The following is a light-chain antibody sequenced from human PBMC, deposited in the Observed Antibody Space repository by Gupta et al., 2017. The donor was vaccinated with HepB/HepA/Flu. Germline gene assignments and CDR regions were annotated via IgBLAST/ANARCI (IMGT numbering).Light chain of an antibody. CDR1: QSVGSQ. J-gene: IGKJ5*01. CDR2: DAS. V-gene: IGKV3-11*01. CDR3: QQRSAWLRT. Sequence: EIVLTQSPAILSLSPGERATLSCRASQSVGSQLAWYQQKHGQAPSLLIYDASNRATGIPARFSGSGSVTDFTLTISSLEPADFAVYYCQQRSAWLRTFGQGTRLEIK.